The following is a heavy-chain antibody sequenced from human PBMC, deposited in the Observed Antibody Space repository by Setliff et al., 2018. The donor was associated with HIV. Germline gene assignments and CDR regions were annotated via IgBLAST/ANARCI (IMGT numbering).Heavy chain of an antibody. CDR3: ASTTRITMIVVVPHPLDV. Sequence: SFSGYYWSWIRQPPGKGLEWIGEINHSGSTNYNPSLKSRVTISVDTSKNQFSLKLSSVTAADTAVYYCASTTRITMIVVVPHPLDVWGKGTTVTVS. V-gene: IGHV4-34*01. J-gene: IGHJ6*03. D-gene: IGHD3-22*01. CDR1: SFSGYY. CDR2: INHSGST.